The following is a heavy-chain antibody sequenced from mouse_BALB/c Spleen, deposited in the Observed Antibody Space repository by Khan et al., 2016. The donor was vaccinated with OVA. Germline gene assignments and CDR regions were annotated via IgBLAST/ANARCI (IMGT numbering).Heavy chain of an antibody. CDR1: GFTFSSYS. CDR3: ASHLTGSFDY. V-gene: IGHV5-6*01. CDR2: ISSVGDYT. D-gene: IGHD4-1*01. Sequence: EVQLQESGGDLVKPGGSLKLSCAASGFTFSSYSMSWVRQTPDKRLEWVTTISSVGDYTYYPDSVKGRFTISRDNAKNTLYLQMSSLKSEENARDYCASHLTGSFDYWGQGTLVTVSA. J-gene: IGHJ3*01.